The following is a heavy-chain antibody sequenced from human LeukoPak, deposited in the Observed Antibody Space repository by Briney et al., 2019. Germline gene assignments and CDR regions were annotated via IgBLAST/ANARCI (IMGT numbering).Heavy chain of an antibody. CDR2: INPNSGGT. D-gene: IGHD2-2*01. CDR3: ARGSDIVVIDI. Sequence: ASVKVPCKASGYTFIGYYMHWVRQAPGQGLEWMGWINPNSGGTNYAQKFQGRVTMTRDTSISTAYMELSRLSSDDTAVYYCARGSDIVVIDIWGQGTTVTVSS. J-gene: IGHJ3*02. CDR1: GYTFIGYY. V-gene: IGHV1-2*02.